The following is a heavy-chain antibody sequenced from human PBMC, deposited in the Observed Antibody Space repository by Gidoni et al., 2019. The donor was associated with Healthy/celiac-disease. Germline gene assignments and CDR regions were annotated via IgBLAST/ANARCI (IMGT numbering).Heavy chain of an antibody. CDR1: GFTFRSSA. V-gene: IGHV3-23*01. CDR2: ISGSGGST. J-gene: IGHJ4*02. D-gene: IGHD2-2*01. Sequence: EVQLLESGGGLVQPGGSLRLSCAASGFTFRSSAMSWVRQAPGKGLECVSAISGSGGSTYYADSVKGRFTISRDNSKNTLYLQMNSLRAEDTAVYYCAKGAFPQVVPAASHFDYWGQGTLVTVSS. CDR3: AKGAFPQVVPAASHFDY.